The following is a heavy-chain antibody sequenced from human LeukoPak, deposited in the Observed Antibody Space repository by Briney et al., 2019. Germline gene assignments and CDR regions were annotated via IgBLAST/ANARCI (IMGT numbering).Heavy chain of an antibody. CDR3: ARDRGLWWFFDY. Sequence: PGGSLRLSCAASGFTFSSYRLNWVRQAPGKGLEWVANIKQDGSEKYYVDSVKGRFTISRDNAKNSLYLQMNSLRAEDTAVYYCARDRGLWWFFDYWGQGTLVTVSS. J-gene: IGHJ4*02. CDR2: IKQDGSEK. CDR1: GFTFSSYR. D-gene: IGHD4/OR15-4a*01. V-gene: IGHV3-7*01.